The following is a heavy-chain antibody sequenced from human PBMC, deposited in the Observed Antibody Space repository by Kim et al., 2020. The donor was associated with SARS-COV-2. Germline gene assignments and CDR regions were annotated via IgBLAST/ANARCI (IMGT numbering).Heavy chain of an antibody. J-gene: IGHJ5*02. CDR2: IYYSGST. CDR3: ASSRILGNWFDP. V-gene: IGHV4-59*01. Sequence: SETLSLTCTVSGGSISSYYWSWIRQPPGKGLEWIGYIYYSGSTNYNPSLKSRVTISVDTSKNQFSLKLSSVTAADTAVYYCASSRILGNWFDPWGQGTLVTVSS. CDR1: GGSISSYY.